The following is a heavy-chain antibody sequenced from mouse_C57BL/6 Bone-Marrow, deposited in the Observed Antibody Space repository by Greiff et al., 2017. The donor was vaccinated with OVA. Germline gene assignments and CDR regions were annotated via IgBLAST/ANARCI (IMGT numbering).Heavy chain of an antibody. J-gene: IGHJ3*01. CDR2: IYPRSGNT. Sequence: VMLVESGAELARPGASVKLSCKASGYTFTSYGISWVKQRTGQGLEWIGEIYPRSGNTYYNEKFKGKATLTADKSSSTAYMELRSLTSEDSAVYFCARWWLIGTLAYWGQGTLVTVSA. D-gene: IGHD1-1*02. CDR1: GYTFTSYG. V-gene: IGHV1-81*01. CDR3: ARWWLIGTLAY.